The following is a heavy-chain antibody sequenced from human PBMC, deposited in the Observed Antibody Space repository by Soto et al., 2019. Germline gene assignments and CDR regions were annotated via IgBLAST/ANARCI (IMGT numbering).Heavy chain of an antibody. CDR3: AKRLYSSGNYGMDV. Sequence: EVQLLESGGGLVQPGGSLRLSCAASGFTFNSYAMSWVRQAPGKGPEWVSTITSSGGSTYYADSVKGRFTISRDNSKNTLYLQMNSLRAEDTAIYYCAKRLYSSGNYGMDVWGQGTTVTVS. CDR1: GFTFNSYA. J-gene: IGHJ6*02. CDR2: ITSSGGST. V-gene: IGHV3-23*01. D-gene: IGHD6-19*01.